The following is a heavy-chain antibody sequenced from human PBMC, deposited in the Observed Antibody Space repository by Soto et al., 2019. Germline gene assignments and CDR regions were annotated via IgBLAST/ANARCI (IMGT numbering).Heavy chain of an antibody. CDR3: ARGKGFLEWLLDNGYDYVDTAMDTHYYYGMDV. Sequence: PSQTLSLTCAISGDSVSSNSAAWNWIRQSPSRGLEWLGRTYYRSKWYNDYAVSVKSRITINPDTSKNQFSLQLNSVTPEDTAVYYCARGKGFLEWLLDNGYDYVDTAMDTHYYYGMDVWGQGTTVTVSS. D-gene: IGHD3-3*01. J-gene: IGHJ6*02. CDR1: GDSVSSNSAA. CDR2: TYYRSKWYN. V-gene: IGHV6-1*01.